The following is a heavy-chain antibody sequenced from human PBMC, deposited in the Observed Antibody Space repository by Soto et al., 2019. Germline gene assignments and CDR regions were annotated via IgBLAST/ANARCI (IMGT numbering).Heavy chain of an antibody. Sequence: ASVKVSCKASGFTFSDYGFSWVRQAPGRGLEWMGWISAFNGETNYTQKSEGRVAMTTDAATTTAYMELRSLTVDDTAVYYCVRDQQWLLPVPRNFDSWGQGTVVTVSS. CDR3: VRDQQWLLPVPRNFDS. D-gene: IGHD6-19*01. V-gene: IGHV1-18*01. CDR1: GFTFSDYG. CDR2: ISAFNGET. J-gene: IGHJ5*01.